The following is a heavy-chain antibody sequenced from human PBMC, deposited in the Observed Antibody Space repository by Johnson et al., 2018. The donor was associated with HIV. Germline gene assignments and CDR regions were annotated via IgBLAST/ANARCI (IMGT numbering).Heavy chain of an antibody. J-gene: IGHJ3*02. CDR3: AKDRVRDDAFDI. V-gene: IGHV3-66*01. CDR2: LYSGGST. CDR1: GIIFSDYY. Sequence: VQLVESGGGLVKPGGSLRLSCAASGIIFSDYYMSWIRQAPGKGLEWVSVLYSGGSTYYADSVKGRFTISRDNSKKTLYLQMNSLRAEDTAVYYCAKDRVRDDAFDIWSQGTMVTVSS.